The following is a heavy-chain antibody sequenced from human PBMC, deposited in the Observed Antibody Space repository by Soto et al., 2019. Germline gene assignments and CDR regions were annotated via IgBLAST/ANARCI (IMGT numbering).Heavy chain of an antibody. J-gene: IGHJ6*02. V-gene: IGHV3-30*18. Sequence: QVRLVESGGGVVQPGGSLRLSCVASGFTFSDFGMHWVRQGPGKGLEWLAVISEDAETDFHADSVKGRFTVSRDNFKAPLYLQMNSLTTAESGVYFCAKAPFRRPYYFYGMDVWGQGTAVIVSS. CDR3: AKAPFRRPYYFYGMDV. CDR2: ISEDAETD. CDR1: GFTFSDFG. D-gene: IGHD3-10*01.